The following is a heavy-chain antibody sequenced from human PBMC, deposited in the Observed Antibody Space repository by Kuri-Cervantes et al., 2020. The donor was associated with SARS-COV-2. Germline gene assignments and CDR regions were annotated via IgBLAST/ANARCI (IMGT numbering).Heavy chain of an antibody. CDR3: ARQLRLYSMDV. Sequence: GSLRLSCTVSGGSISSYYWSWIRQPAGKGLEWIGSIYHSGSTYYNPSLKSRVTISVDTSKNQFSLKLSSVTAADTAVYYCARQLRLYSMDVWGKGTTVTVSS. CDR2: IYHSGST. J-gene: IGHJ6*03. CDR1: GGSISSYY. D-gene: IGHD5-12*01. V-gene: IGHV4-59*08.